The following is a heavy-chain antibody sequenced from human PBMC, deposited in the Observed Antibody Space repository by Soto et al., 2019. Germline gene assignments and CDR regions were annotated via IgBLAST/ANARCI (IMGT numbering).Heavy chain of an antibody. V-gene: IGHV1-3*01. CDR2: INAGNGNT. Sequence: QVQLVQSGAEVKKPGASVKVSCKASGYTFTSYAMHWVRQAPGQRREWMGWINAGNGNTKYSQKFQGRVTITRDTSASTAYMELSSLRSEDTAVYYCARDKYYYDSSGFGPWGQGTLVTVSS. D-gene: IGHD3-22*01. J-gene: IGHJ5*02. CDR1: GYTFTSYA. CDR3: ARDKYYYDSSGFGP.